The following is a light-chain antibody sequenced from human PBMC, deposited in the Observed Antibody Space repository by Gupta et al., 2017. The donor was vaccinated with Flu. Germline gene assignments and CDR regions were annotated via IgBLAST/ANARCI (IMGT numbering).Light chain of an antibody. J-gene: IGKJ2*01. CDR2: VAS. CDR1: QGISNY. CDR3: QQLYRSPHT. V-gene: IGKV1-9*01. Sequence: PSFLSASVGDEVTITCRARQGISNYLAWYQHKPGKATKLLIYVASSLQSGVPARFSGNESGTEFTLTISTLQPEDFATYYCQQLYRSPHTFGQGTKLEIK.